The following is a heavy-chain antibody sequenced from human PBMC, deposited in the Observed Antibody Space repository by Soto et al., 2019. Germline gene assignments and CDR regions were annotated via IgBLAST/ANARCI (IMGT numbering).Heavy chain of an antibody. CDR2: MWSDGSNE. CDR1: GFTFTNFG. CDR3: AGEEGVSAAGRYYYYMDV. Sequence: QGQLVESGGGVVQPGRSLRLSCAASGFTFTNFGVHWVRQAPGKGLEWVAFMWSDGSNEYYADSVKGRFSISRDNSNNTHYLHMNSLRAEDTALYYCAGEEGVSAAGRYYYYMDVWGTGTTVTVSS. J-gene: IGHJ6*03. D-gene: IGHD6-13*01. V-gene: IGHV3-33*01.